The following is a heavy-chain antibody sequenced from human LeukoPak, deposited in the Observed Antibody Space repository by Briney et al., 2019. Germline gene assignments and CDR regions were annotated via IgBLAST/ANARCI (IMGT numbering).Heavy chain of an antibody. D-gene: IGHD3-16*02. CDR3: ARIPRDGGVIVFDY. J-gene: IGHJ4*02. Sequence: GGSLRLSCTASGFTFSSYEMNWVRQAPGKGLEWVSYITGSGSTKYYADSVKGRFTISRDNTKNSLFLQMNSLRADDTAVYYCARIPRDGGVIVFDYWGQGTLVTVSS. CDR2: ITGSGSTK. CDR1: GFTFSSYE. V-gene: IGHV3-48*03.